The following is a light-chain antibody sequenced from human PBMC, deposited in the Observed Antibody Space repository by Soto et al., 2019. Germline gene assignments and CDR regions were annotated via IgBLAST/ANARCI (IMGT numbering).Light chain of an antibody. CDR2: WAS. V-gene: IGKV4-1*01. CDR1: QGVLNGSNNKNY. Sequence: DIVMTNSQNPRPVSRGEGAPTNGKSSQGVLNGSNNKNYLAWYQQKPGQPPKLLISWASARGSGVPDRFSGSGSGTDFTLTISSLQAEDVAVYYCQQYFSPPPEFGQGTKVEIK. J-gene: IGKJ1*01. CDR3: QQYFSPPPE.